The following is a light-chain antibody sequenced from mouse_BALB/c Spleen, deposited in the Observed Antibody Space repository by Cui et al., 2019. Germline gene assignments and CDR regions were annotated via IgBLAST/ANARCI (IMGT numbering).Light chain of an antibody. CDR3: QQWSSYPPT. J-gene: IGKJ2*01. CDR2: DTS. CDR1: SSVSY. V-gene: IGKV4-55*01. Sequence: QIVLTQCPAIMSASPGEKVTMTCSASSSVSYMYWYQQKPGSSPRLLIYDTSNLASGVPVRFSGSGSGTSYSLTISRMEAEDAATYYCQQWSSYPPTFGGGTKLEIK.